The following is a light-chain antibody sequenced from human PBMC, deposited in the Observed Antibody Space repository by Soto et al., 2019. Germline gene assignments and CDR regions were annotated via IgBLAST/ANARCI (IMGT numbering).Light chain of an antibody. V-gene: IGLV2-8*01. CDR2: EVT. CDR3: SSYAGSTFYV. CDR1: SSDVGGYNY. J-gene: IGLJ1*01. Sequence: QSVLAQPPSASGSPEQSVTISCTGTSSDVGGYNYVSWFQQHPGKAPKLMIYEVTKRPSGVPDRFSGSKSGNTASLTVSGLQAEDEADYYCSSYAGSTFYVFGNGTKVTVL.